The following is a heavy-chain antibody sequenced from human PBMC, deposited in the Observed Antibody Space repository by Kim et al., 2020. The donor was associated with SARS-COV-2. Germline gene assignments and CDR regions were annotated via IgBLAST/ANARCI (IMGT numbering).Heavy chain of an antibody. CDR3: DLYYYGMDV. V-gene: IGHV4-34*01. J-gene: IGHJ6*02. CDR1: GGSFSGYY. Sequence: SETLSLTCAVYGGSFSGYYWSWIRQPPGKGLEWIGEINHSGSTNHNPSLKSRVTISVDTSKNQFSLKLSSVTAADTAVYYCDLYYYGMDVWGQGTTVTVSS. CDR2: INHSGST.